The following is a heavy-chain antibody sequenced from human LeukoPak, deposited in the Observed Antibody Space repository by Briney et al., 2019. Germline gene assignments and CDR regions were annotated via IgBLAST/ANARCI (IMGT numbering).Heavy chain of an antibody. CDR1: GFTFSSYG. CDR2: IRYDGSNK. J-gene: IGHJ4*02. D-gene: IGHD3-10*01. V-gene: IGHV3-30*02. CDR3: AKEGGFGESYYFDY. Sequence: GGSLRLSCAASGFTFSSYGMHWVRQAPGKGLEWVAFIRYDGSNKYYVDSVKGRFTISRDNSKNTLYLQMSSLRAEDTAVYYCAKEGGFGESYYFDYWGQGTLVTVSS.